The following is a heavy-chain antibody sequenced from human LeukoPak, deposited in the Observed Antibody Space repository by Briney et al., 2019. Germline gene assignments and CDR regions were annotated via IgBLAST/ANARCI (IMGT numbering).Heavy chain of an antibody. V-gene: IGHV4-4*07. J-gene: IGHJ3*02. D-gene: IGHD4-17*01. CDR2: IYTSGNT. CDR3: AKDFYGEDAFDI. CDR1: GGSISSYY. Sequence: SKTLSLTCTVSGGSISSYYWSWIRQPAGKGLEWIGRIYTSGNTNYNPSLKSRVTMSLDTSKNQFSLKLSSVTAADTAVYYCAKDFYGEDAFDIWGQGTMVTVSS.